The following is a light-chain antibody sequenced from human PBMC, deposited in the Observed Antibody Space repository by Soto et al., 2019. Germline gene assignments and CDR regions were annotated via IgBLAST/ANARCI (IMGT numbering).Light chain of an antibody. J-gene: IGKJ1*01. CDR3: QPYNSFSGT. CDR2: DAS. Sequence: DIQMTQSPSTLSASVGDRVIITCRASQSISSWLAWYQQKPGKAPKLLIYDASSLESGVPSRFSGRGSGTQFTLTISSLQPDDFATYYCQPYNSFSGTFGPGT. CDR1: QSISSW. V-gene: IGKV1-5*01.